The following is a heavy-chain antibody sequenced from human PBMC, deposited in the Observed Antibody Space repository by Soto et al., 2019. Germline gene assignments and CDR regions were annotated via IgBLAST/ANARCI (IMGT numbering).Heavy chain of an antibody. D-gene: IGHD2-2*02. CDR1: GYTFTAFW. J-gene: IGHJ4*02. CDR2: IDPKNGET. Sequence: ASVKVSCKASGYTFTAFWIQWVRQAPGQGPEWVARIDPKNGETKYARVLEGRITVTSQASTSTVYMEISSLRCDDTAVYYCARVDRPSSGNSIVLIPSAIGFWGQGTPVTVSS. CDR3: ARVDRPSSGNSIVLIPSAIGF. V-gene: IGHV1-2*02.